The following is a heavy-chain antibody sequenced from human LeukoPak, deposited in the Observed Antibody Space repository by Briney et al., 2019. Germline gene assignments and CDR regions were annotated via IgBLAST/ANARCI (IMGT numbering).Heavy chain of an antibody. D-gene: IGHD5-18*01. Sequence: GGSLRLSCAASGFTFSNYAMSWVRQAPGKGLEWVSTISGSGSSTYYADSVKGRFTISRDDSQNILYLQMNGLRAEDTAVYFCAKAFREFGTSSSYSSFDTWGQGTMVTVSS. J-gene: IGHJ3*02. CDR3: AKAFREFGTSSSYSSFDT. V-gene: IGHV3-23*01. CDR1: GFTFSNYA. CDR2: ISGSGSST.